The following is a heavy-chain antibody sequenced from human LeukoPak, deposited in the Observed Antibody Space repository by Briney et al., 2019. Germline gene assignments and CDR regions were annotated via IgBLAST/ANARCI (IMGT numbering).Heavy chain of an antibody. CDR1: GYTFTSYG. Sequence: GASVKVSCKASGYTFTSYGISWVRQAPGQGLEWMGWISAYNGNTNYAQKLQGRVTMTTDTSTGTAYMELRSLRSDDTAVYYCARAVVVPAAMEGTIDYWGQGTLVTVSS. CDR2: ISAYNGNT. V-gene: IGHV1-18*01. D-gene: IGHD2-2*01. CDR3: ARAVVVPAAMEGTIDY. J-gene: IGHJ4*02.